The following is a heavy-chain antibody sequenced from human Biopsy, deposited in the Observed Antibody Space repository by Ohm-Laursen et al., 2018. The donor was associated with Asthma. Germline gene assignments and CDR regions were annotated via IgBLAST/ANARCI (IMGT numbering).Heavy chain of an antibody. J-gene: IGHJ4*02. D-gene: IGHD3-3*01. V-gene: IGHV4-39*01. CDR3: ARRITIFGVVAYFDY. Sequence: TLSLTCTVSGCSISSSSYYWGWTRQPPGKGLEWIGSIYYSGSTYYNPSLKSQVTIFFDKSKNQFFLKLGSVTAADMAVYYCARRITIFGVVAYFDYWGQGTLVTVSS. CDR2: IYYSGST. CDR1: GCSISSSSYY.